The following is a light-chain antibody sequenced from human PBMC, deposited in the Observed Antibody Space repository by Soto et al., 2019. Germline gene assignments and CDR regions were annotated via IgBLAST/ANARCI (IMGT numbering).Light chain of an antibody. CDR3: NSYTSSSTVV. V-gene: IGLV2-14*01. CDR1: SSDVGGYNY. Sequence: QSVLTQPASVSGSPGQSITISCTGTSSDVGGYNYVSWYQQHPGKAPKLMIFEVSNRLSGVSNRFSGSKSGNTASLTISGLQAEDEADYYCNSYTSSSTVVFGGGTKLTVL. J-gene: IGLJ2*01. CDR2: EVS.